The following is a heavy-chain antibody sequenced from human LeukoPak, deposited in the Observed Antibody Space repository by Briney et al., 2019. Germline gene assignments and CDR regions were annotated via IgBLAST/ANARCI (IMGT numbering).Heavy chain of an antibody. CDR2: IYTSEST. CDR1: GGSISSGSYG. V-gene: IGHV4-61*02. D-gene: IGHD3-22*01. Sequence: SESLSLTCTVAGGSISSGSYGWSWLRQPAGKGLEWFGRIYTSESTNYNPSLKNQVTISVDPSKNQFSLKLSSVAAADTAVYYCARDLCYYDSSRYYYYPFDIWGQGTMVTVSS. CDR3: ARDLCYYDSSRYYYYPFDI. J-gene: IGHJ3*02.